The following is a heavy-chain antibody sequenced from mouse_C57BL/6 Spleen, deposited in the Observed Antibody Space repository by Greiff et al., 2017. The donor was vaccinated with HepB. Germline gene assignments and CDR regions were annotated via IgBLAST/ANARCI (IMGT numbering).Heavy chain of an antibody. V-gene: IGHV3-6*01. CDR1: GYSITSGYY. CDR2: ISYDGSN. D-gene: IGHD2-5*01. CDR3: ASYDSNYVSYAMDY. Sequence: EVQLQESGPGLVKPSQSLSLTCSVTGYSITSGYYWNWIRQFPGNKLEWMGYISYDGSNNYNPSLKNRISITRDTSKNQFFLKLNSVTTEDTATYYCASYDSNYVSYAMDYWGQGTSVTVSS. J-gene: IGHJ4*01.